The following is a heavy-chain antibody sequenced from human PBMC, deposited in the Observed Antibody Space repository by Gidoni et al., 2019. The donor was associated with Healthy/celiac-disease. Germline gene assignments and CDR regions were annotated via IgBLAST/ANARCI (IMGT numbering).Heavy chain of an antibody. Sequence: EVQLVESGGGLVQPGGSLRLSCAASGFTFSSYEMNWVRQAPGKGLEWVSYISSSGSTIYYADSVKGRFTISRDNAKNSLYLQMNSLRAEDTAVYYCARDVVPAAAYYDYGMDVWGQGTTVTVSS. D-gene: IGHD2-2*01. CDR1: GFTFSSYE. CDR2: ISSSGSTI. V-gene: IGHV3-48*03. CDR3: ARDVVPAAAYYDYGMDV. J-gene: IGHJ6*02.